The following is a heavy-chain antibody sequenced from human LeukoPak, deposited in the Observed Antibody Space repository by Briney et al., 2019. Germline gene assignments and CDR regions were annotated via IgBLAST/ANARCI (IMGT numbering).Heavy chain of an antibody. Sequence: PGGSLRLSCAASGFTFSSYAMSWVRQAPGKGLEWVPAISGSGGSTYYADSVKGRFTISRDNSKNTLYLQMNSLRAEDTAVYYCVRESIRGTRDFDYWGQGTLVTVSS. CDR3: VRESIRGTRDFDY. CDR1: GFTFSSYA. D-gene: IGHD2-21*01. J-gene: IGHJ4*02. V-gene: IGHV3-23*01. CDR2: ISGSGGST.